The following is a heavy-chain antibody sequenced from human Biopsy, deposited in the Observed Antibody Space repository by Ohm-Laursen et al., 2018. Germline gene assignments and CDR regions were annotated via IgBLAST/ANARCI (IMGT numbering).Heavy chain of an antibody. CDR2: NIPILGTG. D-gene: IGHD3-16*01. Sequence: SVKVSCKTPEGTFSNYGVNWVRQAPGQGLEWLGGNIPILGTGNYAHQFQDRVTVVADTSTSTAYMELRSLRSDDTAVYYCARGGSFLPSEYFHHWGQGTLVTVSS. CDR1: EGTFSNYG. J-gene: IGHJ1*01. V-gene: IGHV1-69*06. CDR3: ARGGSFLPSEYFHH.